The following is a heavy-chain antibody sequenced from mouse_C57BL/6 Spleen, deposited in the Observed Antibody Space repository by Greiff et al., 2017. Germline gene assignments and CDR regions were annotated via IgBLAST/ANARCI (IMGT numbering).Heavy chain of an antibody. V-gene: IGHV5-16*01. CDR1: GFTFSDYY. CDR3: AREPGFAY. CDR2: INYDGSST. Sequence: EVKVIESEGGLVQPGSSMKLSCTASGFTFSDYYMAWVRQVPEKGLEWVANINYDGSSTYYLDSLKSRFIISRDNAKNILYLQMSSLKSEDTATYYCAREPGFAYWGQGTLVTVSA. J-gene: IGHJ3*01.